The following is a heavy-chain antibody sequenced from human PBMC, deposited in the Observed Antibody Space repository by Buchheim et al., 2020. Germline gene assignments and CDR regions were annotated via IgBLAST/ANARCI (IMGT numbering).Heavy chain of an antibody. J-gene: IGHJ4*02. Sequence: QVQLVESGGGLVKPGGSLRLSCAASGFTFSDYYMSWIRQAPGKGLEWVSYISSSSSYTNYADSVKGRFPISRDNARNSLYLQMNSLRAEDTAVYYCARDANMEWELLDFDYWGQGTL. CDR3: ARDANMEWELLDFDY. CDR2: ISSSSSYT. CDR1: GFTFSDYY. V-gene: IGHV3-11*06. D-gene: IGHD1-26*01.